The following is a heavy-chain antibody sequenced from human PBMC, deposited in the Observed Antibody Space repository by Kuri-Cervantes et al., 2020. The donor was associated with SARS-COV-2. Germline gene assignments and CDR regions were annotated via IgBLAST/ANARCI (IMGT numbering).Heavy chain of an antibody. Sequence: SETLSLTCAVSGGSISSSNWWSWVRQPPGKGLEWIGEIYHSGSTNYNPSLKSRVTISVDTSKNQFSLKLSSVTAADTAVYYCARGASYINPSRYYCYGMDVWGQGTTVTVSS. CDR1: GGSISSSNW. CDR3: ARGASYINPSRYYCYGMDV. CDR2: IYHSGST. V-gene: IGHV4-4*02. J-gene: IGHJ6*02. D-gene: IGHD4-11*01.